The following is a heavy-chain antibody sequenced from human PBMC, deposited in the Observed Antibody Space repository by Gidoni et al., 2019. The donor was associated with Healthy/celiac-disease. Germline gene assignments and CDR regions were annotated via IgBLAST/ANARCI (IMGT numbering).Heavy chain of an antibody. V-gene: IGHV3-23*04. J-gene: IGHJ4*02. D-gene: IGHD6-13*01. CDR2: ISGSGGST. Sequence: EVQLVESGGGLVQPGGSLRLSCAASGFTFSRYAMSWVRQAPGKGLAWVSAISGSGGSTYYADSVKGRFTISRDNSKNTLYLQMNSLRAEDTAVYYCAKSGYSSSWYGEVGDYFDYWGQGTLVTVSS. CDR3: AKSGYSSSWYGEVGDYFDY. CDR1: GFTFSRYA.